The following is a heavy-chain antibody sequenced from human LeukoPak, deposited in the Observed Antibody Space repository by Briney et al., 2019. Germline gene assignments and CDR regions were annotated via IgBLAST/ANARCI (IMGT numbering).Heavy chain of an antibody. J-gene: IGHJ4*02. CDR2: IYSGGST. Sequence: PGGSLRLSCAASGFTFSSYEMNWVRQAPGKGLEWVSVIYSGGSTYYADSVKGRFTISRDNSKNTLYLQMNSLRAEDAAVYYCARGTVTFDYWGQGTLVTVSS. D-gene: IGHD4-17*01. CDR1: GFTFSSYE. V-gene: IGHV3-66*01. CDR3: ARGTVTFDY.